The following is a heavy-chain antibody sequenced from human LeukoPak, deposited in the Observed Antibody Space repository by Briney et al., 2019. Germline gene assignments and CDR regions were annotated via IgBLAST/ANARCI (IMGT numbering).Heavy chain of an antibody. CDR3: AKDGNYYDSSGYPDAFDI. V-gene: IGHV3-23*01. Sequence: PGGSLRLSCAASGFTFSNYAMSWVRQAPGKGLEWVSAISGSGGSTYYADSVKGRFTISRDNSKNTLYLQMNSLRAEDTAVYYCAKDGNYYDSSGYPDAFDIWGQGTMVTVSS. CDR2: ISGSGGST. CDR1: GFTFSNYA. J-gene: IGHJ3*02. D-gene: IGHD3-22*01.